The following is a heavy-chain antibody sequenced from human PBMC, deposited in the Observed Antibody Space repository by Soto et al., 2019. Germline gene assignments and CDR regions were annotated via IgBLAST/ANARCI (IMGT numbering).Heavy chain of an antibody. CDR3: ARLRYYGDYVDY. V-gene: IGHV4-39*01. Sequence: SETLSLTCTVSGGSISSSSYYWGWIRQPPGKGLEWIGSIYYSGSTYYNPSLKSRVTISVDTSKNQFSLKLSSVTAADTAVYYCARLRYYGDYVDYWGQGTLVTVSS. D-gene: IGHD4-17*01. CDR2: IYYSGST. J-gene: IGHJ4*02. CDR1: GGSISSSSYY.